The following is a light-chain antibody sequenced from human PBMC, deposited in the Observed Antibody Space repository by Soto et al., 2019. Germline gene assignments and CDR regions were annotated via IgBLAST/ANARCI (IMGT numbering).Light chain of an antibody. V-gene: IGKV4-1*01. Sequence: DIVMTQSPDSLAVSLGERATINCKSSQSVLYDSNNKNYLAWYQQKPGRPPKLLIYWASTRESGVPDRFSGSGSGTDFNLTISSLQAEDVAVYYCQQYYGTPYTFGQGTKLEIK. CDR1: QSVLYDSNNKNY. J-gene: IGKJ2*01. CDR2: WAS. CDR3: QQYYGTPYT.